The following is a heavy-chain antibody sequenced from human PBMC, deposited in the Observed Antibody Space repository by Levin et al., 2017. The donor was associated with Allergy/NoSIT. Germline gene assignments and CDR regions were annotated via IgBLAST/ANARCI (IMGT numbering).Heavy chain of an antibody. CDR3: ARDGRAIWSAIDY. J-gene: IGHJ4*02. D-gene: IGHD3-3*01. V-gene: IGHV3-48*01. CDR1: GFTFSDYS. CDR2: ISTSGTTI. Sequence: GGSLRLSCAASGFTFSDYSMNWVRQAPGKGLEWLSYISTSGTTIYYADSVKGRFTISRDNAENSLYLQMNSLRAEDTAVYYCARDGRAIWSAIDYWGQGTLVTVSS.